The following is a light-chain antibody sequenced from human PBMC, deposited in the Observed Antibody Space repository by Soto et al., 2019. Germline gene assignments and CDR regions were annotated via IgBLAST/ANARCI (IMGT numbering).Light chain of an antibody. J-gene: IGKJ1*01. Sequence: DIQMTQSPSTLSASVGDRVTITCRASQSINNWLAWYQQKPGKAPKVLIYHVSSLESGVASRFSGSGSGTEFTLTISNLQPDDFATYYCLHYNIESLTFGQGTKVEI. CDR1: QSINNW. CDR3: LHYNIESLT. V-gene: IGKV1-5*01. CDR2: HVS.